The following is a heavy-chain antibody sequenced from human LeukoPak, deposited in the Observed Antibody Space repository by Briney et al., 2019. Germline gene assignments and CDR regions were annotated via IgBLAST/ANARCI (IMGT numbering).Heavy chain of an antibody. CDR3: ARHVVAVGFDY. CDR1: GYTFSSYS. Sequence: GGSLRVSCAVSGYTFSSYSLNWVRQAPGKGLEWVSSITSSSTYIYYADSVKGRFTISRDNAKNSLYLQMNSLRADDTAVYYCARHVVAVGFDYWGQGTLVTVSS. D-gene: IGHD3-22*01. V-gene: IGHV3-21*01. CDR2: ITSSSTYI. J-gene: IGHJ4*02.